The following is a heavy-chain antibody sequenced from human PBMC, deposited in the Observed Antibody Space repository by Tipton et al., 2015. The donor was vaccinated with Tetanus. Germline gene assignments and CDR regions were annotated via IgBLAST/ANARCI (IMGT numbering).Heavy chain of an antibody. D-gene: IGHD3-10*01. J-gene: IGHJ5*02. CDR1: GGSISSYY. CDR3: ARTEPVTLLDHGGWFDP. V-gene: IGHV4-59*01. CDR2: IYYSGST. Sequence: TLSLTCTVSGGSISSYYWSWIRQPPGKGLEWIGYIYYSGSTNYNPSLKSRVTISVDTSKNQFSLKLSSVTTADTAVYYCARTEPVTLLDHGGWFDPWGQGTLVTVSS.